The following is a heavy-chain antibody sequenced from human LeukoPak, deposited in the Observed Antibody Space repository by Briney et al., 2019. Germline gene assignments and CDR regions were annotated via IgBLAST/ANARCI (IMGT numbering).Heavy chain of an antibody. Sequence: PSETLSLTCAVSGGSISSGSYSWSWIRQPPGKGLEWIGYIYHSGSTYYNPSLKSRVTISVDRSKSQFSLKLSSVTAADTAVYYCARGRDDILTGYYNKYFDYWGQGTLVTVSS. CDR3: ARGRDDILTGYYNKYFDY. V-gene: IGHV4-30-2*01. J-gene: IGHJ4*02. D-gene: IGHD3-9*01. CDR1: GGSISSGSYS. CDR2: IYHSGST.